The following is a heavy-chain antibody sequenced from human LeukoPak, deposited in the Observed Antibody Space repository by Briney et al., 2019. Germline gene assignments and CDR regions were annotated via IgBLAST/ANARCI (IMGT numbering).Heavy chain of an antibody. V-gene: IGHV3-53*01. CDR2: FYVGGAT. CDR1: GFSVTNNY. Sequence: SGGSLRLSCAVSGFSVTNNYMSWVRQAPGKGLEWVSVFYVGGATYYADSVKGRFTISRDNSENTLYLQMKSLRAEDTAVYYRARGDGYNFFDYWGQGTLVTVSS. D-gene: IGHD5-24*01. CDR3: ARGDGYNFFDY. J-gene: IGHJ4*02.